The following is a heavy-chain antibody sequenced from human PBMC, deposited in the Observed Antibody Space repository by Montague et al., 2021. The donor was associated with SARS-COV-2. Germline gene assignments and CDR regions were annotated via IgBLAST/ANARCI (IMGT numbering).Heavy chain of an antibody. J-gene: IGHJ4*02. CDR2: MYYSGST. CDR1: GGSISSYY. V-gene: IGHV4-59*13. CDR3: ARDFDY. Sequence: SETLSLTCTVSGGSISSYYWSWIRQPQGKGLEWIGYMYYSGSTNYNPSLKSRVTVSVDTSKNQFSLELSSGTDADTAVYYCARDFDYWGQGTLVTVSS.